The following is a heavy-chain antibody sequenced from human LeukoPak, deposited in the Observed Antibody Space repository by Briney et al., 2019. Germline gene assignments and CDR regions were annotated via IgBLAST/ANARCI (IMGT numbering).Heavy chain of an antibody. CDR2: IYYSGST. Sequence: PSETLSLTCTVSGGSISSGDYYWSWIRQPPGKGLEWIGYIYYSGSTYYNPSLKSRVTISVDTSKNQFSLKLSSVTAADTAVYYCARLHYYDSSGYYPDLDYWGQGTLVTVSS. CDR1: GGSISSGDYY. J-gene: IGHJ4*02. D-gene: IGHD3-22*01. V-gene: IGHV4-30-4*01. CDR3: ARLHYYDSSGYYPDLDY.